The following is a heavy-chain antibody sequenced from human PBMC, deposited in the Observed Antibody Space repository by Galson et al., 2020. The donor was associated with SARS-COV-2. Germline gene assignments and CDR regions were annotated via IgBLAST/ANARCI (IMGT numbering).Heavy chain of an antibody. CDR2: MNPNSGNT. J-gene: IGHJ3*02. V-gene: IGHV1-8*01. CDR3: ARGGIVVTATDDDAFDI. D-gene: IGHD2-21*02. Sequence: ASVKVSCKASGYTFTSYDINWVRQATGQGLEWMGWMNPNSGNTGYAQKFQGRVTMTRNTSISTAYMELSSLRSEDTAVYYCARGGIVVTATDDDAFDIWGQGTMVTVSS. CDR1: GYTFTSYD.